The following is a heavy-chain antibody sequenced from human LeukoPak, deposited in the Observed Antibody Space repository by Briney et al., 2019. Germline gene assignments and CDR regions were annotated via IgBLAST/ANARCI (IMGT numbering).Heavy chain of an antibody. D-gene: IGHD5-12*01. J-gene: IGHJ4*02. Sequence: GVLRLSCAASGFTFSSYAMSWVRQAPGKGLEWVSAISGSGGSTYYADSVKGRFTISRDNSKNTLYLQMNSLRAEDTAVYYCASSRGYSGYDRLDYWGQGTLVTVSS. V-gene: IGHV3-23*01. CDR2: ISGSGGST. CDR1: GFTFSSYA. CDR3: ASSRGYSGYDRLDY.